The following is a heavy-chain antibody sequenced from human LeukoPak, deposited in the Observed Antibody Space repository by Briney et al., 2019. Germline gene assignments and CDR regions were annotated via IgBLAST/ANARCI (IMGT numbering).Heavy chain of an antibody. J-gene: IGHJ4*02. D-gene: IGHD3-22*01. CDR2: ISWNIGSI. Sequence: QSGRSLRLSCAASGVTFDDYAMHWVRQAPGKGLEWVSGISWNIGSIGYADSVKGRFTISRDNTKNSLYLQMNSLRAEDTALYYCATSSSGYYSSTENSWGPGTPVTVSS. V-gene: IGHV3-9*01. CDR1: GVTFDDYA. CDR3: ATSSSGYYSSTENS.